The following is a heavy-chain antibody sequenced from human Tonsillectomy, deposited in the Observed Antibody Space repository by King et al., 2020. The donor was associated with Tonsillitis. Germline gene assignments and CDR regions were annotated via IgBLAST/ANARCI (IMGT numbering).Heavy chain of an antibody. D-gene: IGHD5-18*01. CDR1: GGSISSGSYY. CDR3: ARDNGIQLWSPIDY. Sequence: VPLQESGPGLVKPSQTLSLTCTVSGGSISSGSYYWTWIRQPAGKGLEWIGRIYTTGSTNYSPSLKSRVTISVDTSKNQFSLKLSSVTAADTAVYYCARDNGIQLWSPIDYWGQGTLVTVSS. CDR2: IYTTGST. J-gene: IGHJ4*02. V-gene: IGHV4-61*02.